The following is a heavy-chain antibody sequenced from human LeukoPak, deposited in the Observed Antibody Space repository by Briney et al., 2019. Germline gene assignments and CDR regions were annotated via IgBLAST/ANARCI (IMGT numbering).Heavy chain of an antibody. V-gene: IGHV3-15*04. CDR2: TVSEIDGGTT. Sequence: GGSLRLSCAASGFTFNYAWMSWVRQVPGKGLEWVGQTVSEIDGGTTDYAAPVKGRFTISRDDSKSTLYLQMNSLKIEDTAVYYCTTDEDWNYARKDVWGQGATVTVSS. J-gene: IGHJ6*02. CDR1: GFTFNYAW. CDR3: TTDEDWNYARKDV. D-gene: IGHD1-7*01.